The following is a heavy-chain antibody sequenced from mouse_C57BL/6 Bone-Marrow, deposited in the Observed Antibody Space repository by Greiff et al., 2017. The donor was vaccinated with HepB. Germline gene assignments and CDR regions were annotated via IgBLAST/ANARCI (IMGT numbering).Heavy chain of an antibody. V-gene: IGHV5-4*01. CDR3: ARDYPGRYFDY. CDR1: GFTFSSYA. Sequence: EVKLMESGGGLVKPGGSLKLSCAASGFTFSSYAMSWVRQTPEKRLEWVATISDGGSYTYYPDNVKGRFTISRDNAKNNLYLQMSHLKSEDTAMYYCARDYPGRYFDYWGQGTTLTVSS. J-gene: IGHJ2*01. D-gene: IGHD5-5*01. CDR2: ISDGGSYT.